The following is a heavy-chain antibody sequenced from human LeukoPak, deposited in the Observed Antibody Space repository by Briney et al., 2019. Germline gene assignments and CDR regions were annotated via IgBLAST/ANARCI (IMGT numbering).Heavy chain of an antibody. D-gene: IGHD3-3*01. CDR3: ASYYDFWSGYRY. V-gene: IGHV4-39*07. CDR2: IYYSGSA. J-gene: IGHJ4*02. Sequence: SETQSLTCTVSGGSISSSSDYWGWIRQPPGKGLEWIGSIYYSGSAYYNPSLKSRVTVSVDTSKNQFSLKLSSVTAADTAVYYCASYYDFWSGYRYWGQGTLVTISS. CDR1: GGSISSSSDY.